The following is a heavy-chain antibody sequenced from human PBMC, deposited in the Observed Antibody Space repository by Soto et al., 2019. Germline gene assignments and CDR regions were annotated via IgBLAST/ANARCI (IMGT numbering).Heavy chain of an antibody. CDR1: GFSLSTSGVG. J-gene: IGHJ4*02. D-gene: IGHD6-13*01. CDR2: IYWNDDK. V-gene: IGHV2-5*01. CDR3: AHRRPAWGSSWYPVY. Sequence: QITLKESGPTLVKPTQTLTLTCTFSGFSLSTSGVGVGWIRQPPGKALEWLALIYWNDDKRYSPSLKSRLTITTDTSKNQVVLTMSNMDPVDTATYYCAHRRPAWGSSWYPVYWGQGTLVTVSS.